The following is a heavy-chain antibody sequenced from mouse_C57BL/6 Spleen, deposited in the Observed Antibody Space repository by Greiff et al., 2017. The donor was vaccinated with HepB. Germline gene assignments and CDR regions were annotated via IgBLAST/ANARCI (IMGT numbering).Heavy chain of an antibody. Sequence: EVHLVESGGGLVQPGGSLKLSCAASGFTFSDYGMAWVRQAPRKGPEWVAFISNLAYSIYYADTVTGRFTISRENAKNTLYLAMSSLRSEDTAMYYCARDGKGGFDYWGQGTTLTVSS. D-gene: IGHD2-1*01. CDR2: ISNLAYSI. CDR1: GFTFSDYG. CDR3: ARDGKGGFDY. V-gene: IGHV5-15*01. J-gene: IGHJ2*01.